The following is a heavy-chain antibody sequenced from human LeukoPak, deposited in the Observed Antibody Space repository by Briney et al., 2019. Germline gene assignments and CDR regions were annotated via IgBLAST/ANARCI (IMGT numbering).Heavy chain of an antibody. Sequence: SETLSLTCTVSGGSISSSSYYWGWIRQPPGKGLEWIGSIYYSGSTYYNPSLKSRVTISVDTSKNQFSLKLSSVTAADTAVYYCASGGSYYYGSGDYMDVWGKGTTVTISS. CDR1: GGSISSSSYY. J-gene: IGHJ6*03. V-gene: IGHV4-39*01. D-gene: IGHD3-10*01. CDR3: ASGGSYYYGSGDYMDV. CDR2: IYYSGST.